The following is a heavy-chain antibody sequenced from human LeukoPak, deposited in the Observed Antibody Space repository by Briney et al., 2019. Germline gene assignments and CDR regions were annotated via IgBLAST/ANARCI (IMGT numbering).Heavy chain of an antibody. Sequence: SETLSLTCTVSGVSISSYYWSWIRQPPGKGLEWIGYIYYSGSTNYNPSLKSRVTISVDTSKNQFSLKLSSVTAADTAVYYCARFSGYDSAFDYWGQGTLVTVSS. CDR1: GVSISSYY. CDR3: ARFSGYDSAFDY. CDR2: IYYSGST. J-gene: IGHJ4*02. V-gene: IGHV4-59*08. D-gene: IGHD5-12*01.